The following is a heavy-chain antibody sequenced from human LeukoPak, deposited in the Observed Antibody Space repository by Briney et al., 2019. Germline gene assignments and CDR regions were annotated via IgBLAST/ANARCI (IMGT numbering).Heavy chain of an antibody. V-gene: IGHV3-23*01. CDR1: VFTFSSYA. CDR2: ISGIGGST. D-gene: IGHD6-6*01. Sequence: GGSLRLSCAASVFTFSSYAMSWVRQAPGKGLEWVSGISGIGGSTYSADSVKGRFTISRDNSKNTLYLQMNSLRAEDTAVYYCAKEVEYSSSSDYFDYWGQGTLVTVSS. J-gene: IGHJ4*02. CDR3: AKEVEYSSSSDYFDY.